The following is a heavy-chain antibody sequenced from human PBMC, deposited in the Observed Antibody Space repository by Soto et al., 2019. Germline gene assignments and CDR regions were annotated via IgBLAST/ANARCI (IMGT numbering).Heavy chain of an antibody. Sequence: QVQLQESGPRLVKPSQTLSLSCAVSGGSIISASYSWNWIRQSPGRGLERIGHIYSSGSTYYNPSLKSRVSISVDTSNNQFSLKLTSVTAADTAVYFCAREDAARIERWFDAWGQGILVTVSS. CDR2: IYSSGST. CDR1: GGSIISASYS. D-gene: IGHD6-6*01. J-gene: IGHJ5*02. V-gene: IGHV4-31*11. CDR3: AREDAARIERWFDA.